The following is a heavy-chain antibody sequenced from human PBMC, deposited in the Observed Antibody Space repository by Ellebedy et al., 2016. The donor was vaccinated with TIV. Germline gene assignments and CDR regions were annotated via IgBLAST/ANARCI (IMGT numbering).Heavy chain of an antibody. D-gene: IGHD3-10*01. CDR2: ITGSGGTI. CDR3: AKDSVRGNGIWEAFDI. CDR1: RFVSSGYA. Sequence: GESLKISCTDSRFVSSGYAISWVRQAPGTGLEWVSGITGSGGTIFYADSVKGRFTISRDNSKNTVYLQMNSLRVDDTAVYYCAKDSVRGNGIWEAFDIWGQGTMVSVSS. J-gene: IGHJ3*02. V-gene: IGHV3-23*01.